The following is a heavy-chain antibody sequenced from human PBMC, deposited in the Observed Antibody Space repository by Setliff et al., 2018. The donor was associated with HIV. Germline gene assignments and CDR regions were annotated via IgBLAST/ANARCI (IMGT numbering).Heavy chain of an antibody. J-gene: IGHJ3*02. Sequence: GESLKLSCKGSGYSFTSYWISWVRQMPGKGLEWMGRIDPSDSYTNYSPSFQGHVTISADKSISTAYLQWSSLKASDTAMYYCARLVGSGWYLDAFDIWGQGTMVTVSS. V-gene: IGHV5-10-1*01. CDR2: IDPSDSYT. CDR1: GYSFTSYW. D-gene: IGHD6-19*01. CDR3: ARLVGSGWYLDAFDI.